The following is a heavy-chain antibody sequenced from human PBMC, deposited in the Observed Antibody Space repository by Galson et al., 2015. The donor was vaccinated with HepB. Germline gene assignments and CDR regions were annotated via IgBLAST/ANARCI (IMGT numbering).Heavy chain of an antibody. D-gene: IGHD7-27*01. CDR3: ARVIWGSDVNSYYYYMDV. CDR1: GGSFTGYY. CDR2: INHYGSA. Sequence: SETLSLTCAVYGGSFTGYYWSWVRQPPGKGLEWIAEINHYGSANYRPSLKSRVTISVDTSKSQFSLRLSSVTAADTAVYYCARVIWGSDVNSYYYYMDVWGKGTTVTVSS. V-gene: IGHV4-34*01. J-gene: IGHJ6*03.